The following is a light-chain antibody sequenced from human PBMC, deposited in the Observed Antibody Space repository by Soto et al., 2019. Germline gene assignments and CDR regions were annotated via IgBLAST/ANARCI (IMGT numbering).Light chain of an antibody. Sequence: HSALTQPASVSGSPGQSITISCSGTSSDVGSYNVVSWYQQYPGKAPKLMIYEGSKRPSGVSNRFSGSKSGNTASLTISGLQAEDEADYYCCSYAGSSTYVFGTGTKLTVL. J-gene: IGLJ1*01. V-gene: IGLV2-23*01. CDR3: CSYAGSSTYV. CDR1: SSDVGSYNV. CDR2: EGS.